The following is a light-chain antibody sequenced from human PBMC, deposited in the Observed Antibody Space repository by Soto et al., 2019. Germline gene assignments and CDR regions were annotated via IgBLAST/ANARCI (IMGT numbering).Light chain of an antibody. V-gene: IGKV3-15*01. CDR1: QSVSSN. CDR3: QQYNNGWT. J-gene: IGKJ1*01. CDR2: GAS. Sequence: EIVMTQSPATLSVSPGERATLSCWASQSVSSNLAWYQQKPGQAPRLLIYGASTRATGIPARFSGSGSGTEFTLTISSLQSEDFAVYYCQQYNNGWTFGQGTKVEIK.